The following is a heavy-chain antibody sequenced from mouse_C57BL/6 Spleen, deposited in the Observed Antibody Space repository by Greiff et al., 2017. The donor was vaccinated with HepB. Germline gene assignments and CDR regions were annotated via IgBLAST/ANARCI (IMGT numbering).Heavy chain of an antibody. CDR2: IYPGSGNT. V-gene: IGHV1-76*01. CDR1: GYTFTDYY. D-gene: IGHD2-1*01. J-gene: IGHJ4*01. Sequence: QVQLQQSGAELVRPGASVKLSCKASGYTFTDYYINWVKQRPGQGLEWIARIYPGSGNTYYNEKFKGKATLTAEKSSSTAYMQLSSLTSEDSAVYFCATSYGNYEGDYWGQGTSVTVSS. CDR3: ATSYGNYEGDY.